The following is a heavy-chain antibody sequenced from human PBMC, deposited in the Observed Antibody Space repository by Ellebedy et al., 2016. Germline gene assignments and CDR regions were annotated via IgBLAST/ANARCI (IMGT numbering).Heavy chain of an antibody. J-gene: IGHJ6*03. Sequence: SQTLSLTCXISGDSVSSNSAAWNWIRQSPSRGLEWLGRTYYRSKWYNDYAVSVKSRITINPDTSKNQFSLQLNSVTPEDTAVYYCARVNCSSTNYYYYYYMDVWGKGTTVTVSS. D-gene: IGHD2-2*01. V-gene: IGHV6-1*01. CDR3: ARVNCSSTNYYYYYYMDV. CDR2: TYYRSKWYN. CDR1: GDSVSSNSAA.